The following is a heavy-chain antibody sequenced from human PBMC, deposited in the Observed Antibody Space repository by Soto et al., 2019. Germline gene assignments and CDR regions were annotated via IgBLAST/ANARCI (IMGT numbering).Heavy chain of an antibody. CDR1: GGSISSADHY. CDR3: ARDVIRDIGMLIFDS. J-gene: IGHJ4*02. CDR2: IYHSGST. V-gene: IGHV4-30-4*01. D-gene: IGHD2-8*01. Sequence: SETLSLTCTVSGGSISSADHYWSWIRQPPGKGLEWIGYIYHSGSTFYNPSLKSRVATSVDTSKNQFSLKLSSVTAADTAVYYCARDVIRDIGMLIFDSWGQGTLVTVSS.